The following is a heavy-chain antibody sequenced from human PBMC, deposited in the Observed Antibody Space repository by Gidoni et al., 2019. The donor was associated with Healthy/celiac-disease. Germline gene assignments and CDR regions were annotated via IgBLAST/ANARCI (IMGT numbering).Heavy chain of an antibody. Sequence: QVQLVQSGAEVKKPGSTVKVSCKASGGTFSSYAISWVRQAPGQGLEWRGGIIPIFCTANYAQKFQGRVTITADESTSTAYMELSSLRSEDTAVYYCARLYCSGGSCYGYFDYWGQGTLVTVSS. J-gene: IGHJ4*02. CDR2: IIPIFCTA. V-gene: IGHV1-69*01. CDR1: GGTFSSYA. CDR3: ARLYCSGGSCYGYFDY. D-gene: IGHD2-15*01.